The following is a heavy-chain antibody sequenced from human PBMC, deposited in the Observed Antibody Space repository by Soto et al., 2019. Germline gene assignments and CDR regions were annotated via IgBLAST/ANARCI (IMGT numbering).Heavy chain of an antibody. D-gene: IGHD6-13*01. CDR1: GDSVSSNSAA. J-gene: IGHJ4*02. V-gene: IGHV6-1*01. CDR3: AREGGFRGYSSSWYFDY. CDR2: TYYRSKWYN. Sequence: PSQTLSLTCAISGDSVSSNSAAWNWIRQPPSRGLEWLGRTYYRSKWYNDYAVSVKSRITINPDTSKNQFSLQLNSVTPEDTAVYYCAREGGFRGYSSSWYFDYWGQGTLVTVSS.